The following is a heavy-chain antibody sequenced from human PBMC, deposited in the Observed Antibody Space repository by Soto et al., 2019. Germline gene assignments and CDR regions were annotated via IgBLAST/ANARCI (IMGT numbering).Heavy chain of an antibody. V-gene: IGHV4-30-4*01. Sequence: QVQLQESGPGLVKPSQTLSLTCTVSGGSISSGDYYWSWIRQPPGKGLEWIGYIYYSGSPYYNPSLKSRGPMTVNXSKNQFSLKLSSVTAADTAVYYCARERPDGARLDPWGQGTLVTVSS. J-gene: IGHJ5*02. CDR2: IYYSGSP. CDR3: ARERPDGARLDP. CDR1: GGSISSGDYY. D-gene: IGHD6-6*01.